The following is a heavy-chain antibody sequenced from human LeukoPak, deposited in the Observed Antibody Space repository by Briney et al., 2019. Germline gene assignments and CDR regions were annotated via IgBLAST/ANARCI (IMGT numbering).Heavy chain of an antibody. CDR2: ISGSGGST. Sequence: PGGTLRLSCAASGFTFSSYGMSWVRQAPGKGLEWVSAISGSGGSTYYADSVKGRFTISRDNSKNTLYLQMNSLRAEDTAVYYCAKDPSHYGDYWGQGTLVTVSS. V-gene: IGHV3-23*01. CDR1: GFTFSSYG. J-gene: IGHJ4*02. CDR3: AKDPSHYGDY.